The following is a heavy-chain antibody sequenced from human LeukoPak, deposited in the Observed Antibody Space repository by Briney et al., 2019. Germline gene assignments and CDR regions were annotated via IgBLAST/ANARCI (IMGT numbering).Heavy chain of an antibody. CDR1: GFTFSRDW. J-gene: IGHJ5*02. CDR3: ARDRDSGSYSWFDP. V-gene: IGHV3-74*01. D-gene: IGHD1-26*01. CDR2: IDSDGSRI. Sequence: GGSLRLSCAASGFTFSRDWMHWVRQAPGKGLVWVSRIDSDGSRIRYADSVKGRFTISRDNAKNTLYLQMSSLRVEDTAVYYCARDRDSGSYSWFDPWGQGTLVTVSS.